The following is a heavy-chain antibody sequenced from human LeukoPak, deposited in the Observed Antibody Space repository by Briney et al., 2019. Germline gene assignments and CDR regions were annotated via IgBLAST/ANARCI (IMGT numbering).Heavy chain of an antibody. J-gene: IGHJ6*03. V-gene: IGHV4-39*07. CDR2: INHSGST. Sequence: SSETLSLTCTVSGGSIGSTTYYWGWIRQPPGKGLEWIGEINHSGSTNYNPSLKSRVTISVDTSKNQFSLKLSSVTAADTAVYYCAKAVAGYYYYYMDVWGKGTTVTVSS. CDR1: GGSIGSTTYY. D-gene: IGHD6-19*01. CDR3: AKAVAGYYYYYMDV.